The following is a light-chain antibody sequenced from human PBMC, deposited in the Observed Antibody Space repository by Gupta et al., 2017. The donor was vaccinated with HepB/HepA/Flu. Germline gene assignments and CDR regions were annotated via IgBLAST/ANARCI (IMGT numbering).Light chain of an antibody. V-gene: IGKV3-15*01. CDR2: GAS. CDR3: QRYHTWPPLT. CDR1: QTVSTY. Sequence: EIVLTQSPATLSVSPGERATLSCRASQTVSTYLAWYQQKPGQPPRLLIYGASTRATGIPARFSGSWSSTESTLTSTILHSEDGADYCWQRYHTWPPLTFGGGTKVEIK. J-gene: IGKJ4*01.